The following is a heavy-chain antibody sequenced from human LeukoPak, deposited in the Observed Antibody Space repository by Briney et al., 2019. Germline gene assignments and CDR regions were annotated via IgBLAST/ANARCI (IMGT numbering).Heavy chain of an antibody. D-gene: IGHD3-9*01. CDR3: ARGGGFRKPSDILTGDRLILGY. V-gene: IGHV1-2*02. CDR1: GYTFTGYY. CDR2: INPNSGDT. Sequence: GASVRVSCKASGYTFTGYYMHWVRQAPGQGLEWMGWINPNSGDTNYAQKFQGRVTMTTDTSTSTAYMELRSLRSDDTAVYYCARGGGFRKPSDILTGDRLILGYWGQGTLVTVSS. J-gene: IGHJ4*02.